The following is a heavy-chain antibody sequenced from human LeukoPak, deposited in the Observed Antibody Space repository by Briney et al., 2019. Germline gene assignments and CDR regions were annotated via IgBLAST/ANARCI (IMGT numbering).Heavy chain of an antibody. CDR3: ARERTTYYYDSSGYYPTGYFDY. CDR2: IYHSGST. CDR1: GGSISSGGYP. J-gene: IGHJ4*02. Sequence: NPSETLSLTCAVSGGSISSGGYPWSWIRQPPGKGLEWIGYIYHSGSTYYNPSLKSRVTISVDRSKNQFSLKLSSVTAADTAVYYCARERTTYYYDSSGYYPTGYFDYWGQGTLVTVSS. V-gene: IGHV4-30-2*01. D-gene: IGHD3-22*01.